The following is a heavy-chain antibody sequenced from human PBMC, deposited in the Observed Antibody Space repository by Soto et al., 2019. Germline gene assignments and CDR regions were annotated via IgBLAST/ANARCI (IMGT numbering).Heavy chain of an antibody. V-gene: IGHV1-3*01. CDR3: ATPEYSGSSLDAFDI. D-gene: IGHD1-26*01. CDR1: GYTFTSYA. Sequence: GASVKVSCKASGYTFTSYAMHWLRQAPGQRLEWMGWINAGNGNTKYSQKFQGRVTITRDTSASTAYMELSSLRSEDTAVYYCATPEYSGSSLDAFDIWGQGTMVTVSS. CDR2: INAGNGNT. J-gene: IGHJ3*02.